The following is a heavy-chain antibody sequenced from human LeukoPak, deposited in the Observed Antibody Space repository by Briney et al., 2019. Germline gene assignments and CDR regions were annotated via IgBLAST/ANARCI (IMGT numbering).Heavy chain of an antibody. CDR2: ISSNGGST. CDR1: GFTFSSYA. V-gene: IGHV3-64*01. J-gene: IGHJ6*02. D-gene: IGHD5-12*01. Sequence: GGSLRLSCAASGFTFSSYAMHWVRQAPGKGLEYVSAISSNGGSTYYANSVKGRFTISRDNSKNTLYLQMNSLRAEDTAVYYCARVLFSGYGGPYYYGMDVWGQGTTVTVSS. CDR3: ARVLFSGYGGPYYYGMDV.